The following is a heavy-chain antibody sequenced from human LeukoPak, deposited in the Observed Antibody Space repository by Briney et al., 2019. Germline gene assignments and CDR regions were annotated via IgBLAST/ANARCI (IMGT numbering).Heavy chain of an antibody. V-gene: IGHV3-13*01. CDR2: NATADDS. D-gene: IGHD2-2*01. CDR1: GCSFSSYD. Sequence: GGSLRLSCAASGCSFSSYDICGGRQPTRRGVGWVLANATADDSYYGGSVKGRFTNSRENVKNSLYLHMNSLRAGDAAVYYCAISIYWSSTSCYSWWFDYWVQGTLATVS. J-gene: IGHJ4*02. CDR3: AISIYWSSTSCYSWWFDY.